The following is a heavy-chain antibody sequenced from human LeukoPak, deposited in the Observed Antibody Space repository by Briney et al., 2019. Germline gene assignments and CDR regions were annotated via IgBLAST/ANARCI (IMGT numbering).Heavy chain of an antibody. J-gene: IGHJ4*02. V-gene: IGHV4-4*02. Sequence: SGTLSLTCGVSGGSISNTNWWSWVRQPPGQGLEWIGEISLTGLTHYNPSLESRVTVSLDKSKSQLSLNLTSVTAADTAVYFCSRENGAFSPFGYWGQGTLVTVLS. D-gene: IGHD2-8*01. CDR2: ISLTGLT. CDR3: SRENGAFSPFGY. CDR1: GGSISNTNW.